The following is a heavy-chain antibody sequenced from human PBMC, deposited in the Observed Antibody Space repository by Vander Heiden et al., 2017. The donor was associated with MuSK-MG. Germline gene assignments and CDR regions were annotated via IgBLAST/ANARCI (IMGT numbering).Heavy chain of an antibody. CDR1: GGSISSSSYY. D-gene: IGHD5-12*01. CDR3: ARVVEMATIVYFDY. V-gene: IGHV4-39*01. CDR2: IYYSGST. Sequence: QLQLQESGPGLVKPSETLSLTCPVSGGSISSSSYYWGWIRQPPGKGLEWIGSIYYSGSTYYNPSLKSRVTISVDTSKNQFSLKLSSVTAADTAVYYCARVVEMATIVYFDYWGQGTLVTVSS. J-gene: IGHJ4*02.